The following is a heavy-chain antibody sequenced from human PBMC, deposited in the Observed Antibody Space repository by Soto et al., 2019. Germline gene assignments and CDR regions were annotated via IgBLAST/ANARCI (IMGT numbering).Heavy chain of an antibody. Sequence: QVQLVESGGGLVKPGGSLRLSCAASGFTFSSYAMHWVRQAPGKGLEWVAVISYDGSNKYYADSVKGRFTISRDNSKNTLYLQMNSLRAEDTAVYYCARYCSGGSCFGDYYYYGMDVWGQGTTVTVSS. CDR3: ARYCSGGSCFGDYYYYGMDV. CDR1: GFTFSSYA. CDR2: ISYDGSNK. V-gene: IGHV3-30-3*01. D-gene: IGHD2-15*01. J-gene: IGHJ6*02.